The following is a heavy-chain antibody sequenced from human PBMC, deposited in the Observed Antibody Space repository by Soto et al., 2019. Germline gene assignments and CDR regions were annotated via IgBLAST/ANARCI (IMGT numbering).Heavy chain of an antibody. V-gene: IGHV1-24*01. CDR2: FDPEDGET. Sequence: ASVKVSCKVSGYTLTELSMHWVRQAPGRGLEWMGGFDPEDGETIYAQKFQGRFTISRDNAKNSLYLQMNSLRAEDTAVYYCARDSGYGDYSAFDIWGQGTMVTVSS. D-gene: IGHD4-17*01. CDR3: ARDSGYGDYSAFDI. CDR1: GYTLTELS. J-gene: IGHJ3*02.